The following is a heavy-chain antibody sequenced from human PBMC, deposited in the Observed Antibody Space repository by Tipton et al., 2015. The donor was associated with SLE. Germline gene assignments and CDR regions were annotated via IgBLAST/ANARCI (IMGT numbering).Heavy chain of an antibody. J-gene: IGHJ4*02. CDR2: IDPSDSYT. V-gene: IGHV5-10-1*01. D-gene: IGHD2-15*01. CDR3: ARSLGYCSGGSCYYGY. CDR1: GYSFTSYW. Sequence: VQLVQSGAEVKKPGESLKISCKGSGYSFTSYWISWVRQMPGKGLEWMGRIDPSDSYTNYSPSFQGHVTISADKSISTAYLQWSSLKASDTAMYYCARSLGYCSGGSCYYGYWGQGTLVTVSS.